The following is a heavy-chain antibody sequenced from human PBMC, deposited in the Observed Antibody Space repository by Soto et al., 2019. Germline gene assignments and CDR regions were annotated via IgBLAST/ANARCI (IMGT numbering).Heavy chain of an antibody. CDR3: ARVPSMSGSYRTFDY. D-gene: IGHD1-26*01. J-gene: IGHJ4*02. CDR2: ISAYNGNT. CDR1: GYTFTSYG. V-gene: IGHV1-18*01. Sequence: GASVKVSCKASGYTFTSYGISWVRQAPGQGLEWMGWISAYNGNTNYAQKLQGRVTMTTDTSTSTAYMELRSLRSDDTAVYYCARVPSMSGSYRTFDYWGQGTLVTVSS.